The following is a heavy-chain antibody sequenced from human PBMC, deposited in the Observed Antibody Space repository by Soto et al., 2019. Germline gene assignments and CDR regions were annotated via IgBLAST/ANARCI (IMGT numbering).Heavy chain of an antibody. J-gene: IGHJ4*02. CDR2: ISSSSSYI. CDR3: ATGSSIAARPDY. Sequence: GGSLRLSCAASGFTFSSYSMNWVRQAPGKGLEWVSSISSSSSYIYYADSVKGRVTISRDNAKNSLYLQMNSLRAEDTAVYYCATGSSIAARPDYWGQGTLVTVSS. D-gene: IGHD6-6*01. CDR1: GFTFSSYS. V-gene: IGHV3-21*01.